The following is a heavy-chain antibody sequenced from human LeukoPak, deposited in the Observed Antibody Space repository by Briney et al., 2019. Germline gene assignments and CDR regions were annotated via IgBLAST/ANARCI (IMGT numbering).Heavy chain of an antibody. V-gene: IGHV3-23*01. CDR1: GFTFSVAA. CDR3: AKDIQLST. CDR2: IGASGEST. Sequence: GGSLRLSCAASGFTFSVAAMTWVRQAPGKGLEWVSLIGASGESTYYADSVKGRYTISRDNSKNTLSLQMNSLRVEDTAMYFCAKDIQLSTWGLGTMVTVSS. D-gene: IGHD5-24*01. J-gene: IGHJ3*01.